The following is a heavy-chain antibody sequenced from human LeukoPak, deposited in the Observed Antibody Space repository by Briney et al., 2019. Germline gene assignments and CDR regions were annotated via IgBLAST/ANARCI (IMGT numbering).Heavy chain of an antibody. CDR3: ARDGVFCTNGICYEKFYFDY. Sequence: SETLSLTCTVSGGSISGNYWSWIRQPAGKGLEWIGRIYTTGNSNYNPSLNSRVTMSVDTSKNQFSLKLSSVTAADTAVYYCARDGVFCTNGICYEKFYFDYWGQGALVTVSS. J-gene: IGHJ4*02. D-gene: IGHD2-8*01. CDR1: GGSISGNY. V-gene: IGHV4-4*07. CDR2: IYTTGNS.